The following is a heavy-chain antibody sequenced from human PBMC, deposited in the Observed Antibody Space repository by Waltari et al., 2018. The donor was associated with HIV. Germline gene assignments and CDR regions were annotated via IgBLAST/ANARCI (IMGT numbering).Heavy chain of an antibody. J-gene: IGHJ5*02. V-gene: IGHV4-59*01. D-gene: IGHD2-21*02. CDR1: GGAITSYF. CDR2: IYYTGHT. Sequence: QVQLQESGPGLVKPSETLSLTCTVSGGAITSYFGTWLRQPPGKGLAWIGYIYYTGHTDYNPSLKSRVTMSVDASKNQFSLYLNSVTAADTAVYFCARGRQSDWAGELDPWGQGILVTISS. CDR3: ARGRQSDWAGELDP.